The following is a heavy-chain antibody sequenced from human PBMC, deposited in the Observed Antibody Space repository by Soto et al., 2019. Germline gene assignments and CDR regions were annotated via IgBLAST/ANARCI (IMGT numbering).Heavy chain of an antibody. V-gene: IGHV3-7*01. J-gene: IGHJ4*02. CDR2: IKQDGSEK. Sequence: GGSLRLSCAASGFTFSSYWMSWVRQAPGKGLEWVANIKQDGSEKYYVDSVKGRFTISRDNAKNSLYLQMNSLRAEDTAVYYCARDRRTTVTIRGKNVFDYWGQGTLVTVSS. D-gene: IGHD4-17*01. CDR1: GFTFSSYW. CDR3: ARDRRTTVTIRGKNVFDY.